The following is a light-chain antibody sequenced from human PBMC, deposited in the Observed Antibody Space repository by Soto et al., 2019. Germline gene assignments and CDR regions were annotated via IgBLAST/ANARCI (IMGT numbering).Light chain of an antibody. Sequence: IQMTQSPSTLSASGGDRVTITCRASQSIITSLAWSPQKPGKAPKLLIYKASSLQSGVPSRFSGSVSGTEFTLTISSRKPDDFAPYYCQQYNSYSRTSGQGTKVAIK. CDR3: QQYNSYSRT. CDR2: KAS. CDR1: QSIITS. V-gene: IGKV1-5*03. J-gene: IGKJ1*01.